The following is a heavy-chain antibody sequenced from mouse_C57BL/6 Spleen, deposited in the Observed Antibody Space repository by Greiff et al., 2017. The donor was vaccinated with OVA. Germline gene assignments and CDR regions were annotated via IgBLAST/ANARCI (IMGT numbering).Heavy chain of an antibody. V-gene: IGHV1-52*01. CDR1: GYTFTSYW. D-gene: IGHD2-5*01. CDR3: ASGGYSNLGY. J-gene: IGHJ2*01. CDR2: IDPSDSET. Sequence: VQLQQPGAELVRPGSSVKLSCKASGYTFTSYWMHWVKQRPIQGLEWIGNIDPSDSETHYNQKFKDKATLTVDKSSSTAYMQLSSLTSEDSAVYYCASGGYSNLGYWGQGTTLTVSS.